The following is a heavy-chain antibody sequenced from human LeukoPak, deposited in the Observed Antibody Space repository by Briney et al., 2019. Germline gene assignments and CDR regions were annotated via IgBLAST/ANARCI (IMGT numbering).Heavy chain of an antibody. CDR1: GYTFTGYY. CDR2: INPNSGGT. V-gene: IGHV1-2*04. CDR3: ARSYCSGGSCYPDY. Sequence: ASVKVSCKASGYTFTGYYMHWVRQAPGQGLEWMGWINPNSGGTNYAQKFQGWVTMTRDTSISTAYMELSRLRSDDTAVYYCARSYCSGGSCYPDYWGQGTLVTVSS. D-gene: IGHD2-15*01. J-gene: IGHJ4*02.